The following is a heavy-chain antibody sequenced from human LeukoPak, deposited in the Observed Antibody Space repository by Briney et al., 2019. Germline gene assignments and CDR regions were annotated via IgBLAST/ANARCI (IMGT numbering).Heavy chain of an antibody. Sequence: GGSLRLSCAASGFTFSSYWMSWVRQAPGKGLEWVANIKQDGSEKYYVDSVKGRFTISRDNAKNSLYLQMNSLRAEDTAVYYCAREGIWFGELGVSWFDPWGQGTLVTVSS. V-gene: IGHV3-7*03. D-gene: IGHD3-10*01. CDR3: AREGIWFGELGVSWFDP. CDR1: GFTFSSYW. J-gene: IGHJ5*02. CDR2: IKQDGSEK.